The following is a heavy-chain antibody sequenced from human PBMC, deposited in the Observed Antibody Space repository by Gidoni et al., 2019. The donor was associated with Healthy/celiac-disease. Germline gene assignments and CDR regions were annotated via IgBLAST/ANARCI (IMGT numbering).Heavy chain of an antibody. V-gene: IGHV3-23*01. CDR3: AKDLALFVAALTPGDVEDY. CDR2: ISGSGGST. CDR1: GVTFSSVA. Sequence: EVQLLESGGGWVQPGGSLSLSGEATGVTFSSVALRWVRQAPGTGLGWVSAISGSGGSTYYADSVKGLFTISRDNSKNTLYLQMNSLRAEDTAVYYCAKDLALFVAALTPGDVEDYWGQGPLVTVSS. J-gene: IGHJ4*02. D-gene: IGHD6-6*01.